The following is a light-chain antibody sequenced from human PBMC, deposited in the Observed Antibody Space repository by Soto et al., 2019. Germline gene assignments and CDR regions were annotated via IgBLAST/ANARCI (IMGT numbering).Light chain of an antibody. CDR1: QSISSW. CDR3: QQYKSYHVT. V-gene: IGKV1-5*01. CDR2: DAS. J-gene: IGKJ1*01. Sequence: DIQMTQSPSTLSASVGDRVTITCRASQSISSWLAWYQQKPGKAPKLLIYDASSLESGVPSRFSGSGSVTEFSLTISSLPADYCATDYCQQYKSYHVTCGQGTKVEIK.